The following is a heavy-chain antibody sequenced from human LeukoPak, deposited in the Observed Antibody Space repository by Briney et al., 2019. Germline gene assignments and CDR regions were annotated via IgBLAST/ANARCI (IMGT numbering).Heavy chain of an antibody. CDR1: GFTFSNYA. D-gene: IGHD6-13*01. V-gene: IGHV3-23*01. Sequence: GGSLRLSCATSGFTFSNYAMSWVRQAPGKGLEWVSSITTSGTNSYYADSVKGRFTISRDNSKNTLYLQMNSLRAEDTAVYYCARDGIAAALGGMDVWGQGTTVTVSS. CDR2: ITTSGTNS. J-gene: IGHJ6*02. CDR3: ARDGIAAALGGMDV.